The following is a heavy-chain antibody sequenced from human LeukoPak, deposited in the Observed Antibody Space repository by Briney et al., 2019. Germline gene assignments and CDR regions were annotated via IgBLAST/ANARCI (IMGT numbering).Heavy chain of an antibody. CDR3: ARALYYYGSGYFMDV. J-gene: IGHJ6*03. CDR2: IYYSGST. Sequence: SETLSLTCTVSGDSISIYYWSWIRQPPGKGLEWIGYIYYSGSTNYNPSLKSRVTISVDTSKNQFSLKLSSVTAADTAVYYCARALYYYGSGYFMDVWGKGTTVTISS. D-gene: IGHD3-10*01. CDR1: GDSISIYY. V-gene: IGHV4-59*01.